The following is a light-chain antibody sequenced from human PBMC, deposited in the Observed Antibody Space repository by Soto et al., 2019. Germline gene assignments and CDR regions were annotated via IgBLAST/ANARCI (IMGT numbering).Light chain of an antibody. CDR3: QAYDYSLTASV. J-gene: IGLJ3*02. CDR2: EVS. Sequence: QSALTQPPSVSGSPGQSVTISCTGTSSDVGSYNRVSWYQQPPGTAPKLMIYEVSNRPSGVPDRFSGSKSGNTASLAITGLQAEDEADYYCQAYDYSLTASVFGGGTKVTVL. V-gene: IGLV2-18*01. CDR1: SSDVGSYNR.